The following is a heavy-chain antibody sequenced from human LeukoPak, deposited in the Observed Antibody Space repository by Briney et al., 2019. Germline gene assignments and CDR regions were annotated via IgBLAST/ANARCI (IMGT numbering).Heavy chain of an antibody. CDR3: ARVPYRYYDSSGYYDLPDY. D-gene: IGHD3-22*01. J-gene: IGHJ4*02. V-gene: IGHV4-34*01. Sequence: SETLSLTCAVYGGSFSGYYWSWIRQPPGKGLEWIGEINHSGSTNYNPSLKSRVTISVDTSKNQFSLKLSSVTAADTAVYYCARVPYRYYDSSGYYDLPDYWGQGTLVTVSS. CDR1: GGSFSGYY. CDR2: INHSGST.